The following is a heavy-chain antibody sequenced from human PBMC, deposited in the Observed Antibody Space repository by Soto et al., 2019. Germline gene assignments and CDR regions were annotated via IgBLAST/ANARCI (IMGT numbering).Heavy chain of an antibody. CDR3: ARKRLLPPDYYYYGMDV. J-gene: IGHJ6*02. Sequence: PSETLSLTCTVSGGSISSGDYYWSWIRQPPGKGLEWIGYIYYSGSTYYNPSLKSRVTISVDTSKNQFSLKLSSVTAAATAVYYCARKRLLPPDYYYYGMDVWGQGATVTVSS. CDR2: IYYSGST. V-gene: IGHV4-30-4*01. D-gene: IGHD4-17*01. CDR1: GGSISSGDYY.